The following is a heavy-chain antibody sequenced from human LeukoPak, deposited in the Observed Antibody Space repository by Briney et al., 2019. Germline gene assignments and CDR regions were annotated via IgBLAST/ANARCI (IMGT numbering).Heavy chain of an antibody. CDR3: AELGITMIGGV. Sequence: PGGSLRLSCAASGSTVSSNYMSWVRQAPGKGLEWVSIISRTSEATFYADSVKGRFTISRDNAKNSLYLQMNGLRAEDTAVYYCAELGITMIGGVWGKGTTVTISS. J-gene: IGHJ6*04. CDR2: ISRTSEAT. V-gene: IGHV3-21*01. D-gene: IGHD3-10*02. CDR1: GSTVSSNY.